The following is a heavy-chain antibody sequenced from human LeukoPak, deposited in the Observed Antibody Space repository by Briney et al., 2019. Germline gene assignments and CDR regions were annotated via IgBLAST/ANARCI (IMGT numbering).Heavy chain of an antibody. CDR3: ALGELLVYYYGMDV. Sequence: SETLSLTCTVSGGSISSGGYYWSWIRQPPGKGLEWIGYIYHSGSTYYNPSLKSRVTISVDRSKNQFSLKLSSVTAADTAVYYCALGELLVYYYGMDVWGQGTTVTVSS. J-gene: IGHJ6*02. CDR2: IYHSGST. V-gene: IGHV4-30-2*01. D-gene: IGHD3-10*01. CDR1: GGSISSGGYY.